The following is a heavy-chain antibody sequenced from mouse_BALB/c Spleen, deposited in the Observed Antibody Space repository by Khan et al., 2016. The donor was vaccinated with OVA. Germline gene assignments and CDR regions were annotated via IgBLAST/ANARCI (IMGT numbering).Heavy chain of an antibody. J-gene: IGHJ4*01. Sequence: VQLQQSGAELARPGASVRMPCKASGYTFTSNTMHWVKQRPGQGLEWIGYINPRSGYTNYNQNFKDKATLTADKSASTAYMQLSNLTTEDSAVYFCARRTTGYSMDYWGQGTSVTVSS. V-gene: IGHV1-4*01. CDR2: INPRSGYT. CDR3: ARRTTGYSMDY. CDR1: GYTFTSNT. D-gene: IGHD2-14*01.